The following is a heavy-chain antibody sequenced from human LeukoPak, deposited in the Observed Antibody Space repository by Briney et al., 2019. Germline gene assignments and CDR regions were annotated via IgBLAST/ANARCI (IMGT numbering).Heavy chain of an antibody. Sequence: ASVEVSCKVSGYTLTELSMHWVRQAPGKGLEWMGGFDPEDGETIYAQKFQGRVTMTEDTSTDTAYMELSSLRSEDTAVYYCATYYDSSGYTDAFDIWGQGTMVTVSS. V-gene: IGHV1-24*01. CDR2: FDPEDGET. CDR1: GYTLTELS. J-gene: IGHJ3*02. CDR3: ATYYDSSGYTDAFDI. D-gene: IGHD3-22*01.